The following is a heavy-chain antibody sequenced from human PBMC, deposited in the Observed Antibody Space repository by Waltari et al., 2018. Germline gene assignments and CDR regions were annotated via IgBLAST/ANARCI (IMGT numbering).Heavy chain of an antibody. CDR1: GYTLTALS. Sequence: QVQLVQSGAEVKKPGASVKVSCQVSGYTLTALSLPWVRQAPGKGLEWMGGFDPEDGETIYAQKFQGRVTMTEDTSTDTAYMELSSLRSEDTAVYYCATDSSGWYYFDYWGQGTLVTVSS. J-gene: IGHJ4*02. D-gene: IGHD6-19*01. CDR3: ATDSSGWYYFDY. CDR2: FDPEDGET. V-gene: IGHV1-24*01.